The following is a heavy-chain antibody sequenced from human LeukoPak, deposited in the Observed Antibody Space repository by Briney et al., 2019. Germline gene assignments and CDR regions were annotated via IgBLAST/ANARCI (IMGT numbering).Heavy chain of an antibody. Sequence: PSETLSLTCTVSGGSISSYYWSWIRQPPGKGLEWIGYIYYSGSTNYNPSLKSRVTISVDTSKSQFSLQLSSVTAADTALYYCARSASGTSRSAFDTWGQGTMVTVSS. CDR3: ARSASGTSRSAFDT. J-gene: IGHJ3*02. CDR1: GGSISSYY. CDR2: IYYSGST. V-gene: IGHV4-59*01.